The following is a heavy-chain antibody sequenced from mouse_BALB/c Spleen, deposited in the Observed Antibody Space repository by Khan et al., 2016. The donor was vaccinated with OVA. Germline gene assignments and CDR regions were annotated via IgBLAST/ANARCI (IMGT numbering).Heavy chain of an antibody. V-gene: IGHV1S137*01. Sequence: QVQLQQPGAELVRPGVSVKISCKASGYTFTDYAMHWLKQRHAKSLEWIGAISTNYGDADYNQKFQGKASMTVDRSSSTVYMELARLTSEDSAISCCVRCGDFAYWGQGTLVTVSA. CDR1: GYTFTDYA. J-gene: IGHJ3*01. CDR3: VRCGDFAY. CDR2: ISTNYGDA.